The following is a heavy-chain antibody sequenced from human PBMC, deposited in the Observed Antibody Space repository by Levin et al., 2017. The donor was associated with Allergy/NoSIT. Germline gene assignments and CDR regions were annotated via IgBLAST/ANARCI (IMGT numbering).Heavy chain of an antibody. J-gene: IGHJ4*02. D-gene: IGHD6-19*01. CDR2: IDPRDSST. Sequence: GASVKVSCKASGHSFTDYWVTWVRQMPGKGLEWMGRIDPRDSSTSYSPSFQGHVTISSDKSINTAYLQWGSLQASESAMYYCARHALGSSGWHYFDSWGQGSLVTVSS. CDR1: GHSFTDYW. CDR3: ARHALGSSGWHYFDS. V-gene: IGHV5-10-1*01.